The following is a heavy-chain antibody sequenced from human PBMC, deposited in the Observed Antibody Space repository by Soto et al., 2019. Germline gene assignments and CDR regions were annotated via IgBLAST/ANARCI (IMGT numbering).Heavy chain of an antibody. CDR3: ASPTYYYDSSGYYSSLLAAFDI. Sequence: GGSLRLSCAASGFRCSSYGMQWVRQAPGKGLEWVAVISYDGSNKYYADSVKGRFTISRDNSKNTLYLQMNSLRAEDTAVYYCASPTYYYDSSGYYSSLLAAFDIWGQGTMVTVSS. J-gene: IGHJ3*02. V-gene: IGHV3-30*03. D-gene: IGHD3-22*01. CDR1: GFRCSSYG. CDR2: ISYDGSNK.